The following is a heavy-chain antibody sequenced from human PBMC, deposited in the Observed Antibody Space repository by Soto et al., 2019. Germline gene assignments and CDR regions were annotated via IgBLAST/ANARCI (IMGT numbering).Heavy chain of an antibody. J-gene: IGHJ4*02. CDR2: IYYSGST. D-gene: IGHD2-8*01. CDR3: ARFPYCTNGVCYGGLLLDY. V-gene: IGHV4-31*03. Sequence: QVQLQESGPGLVKPSQTLSLTCTVSGGSISSGGYYWSWIRQHPGKGLEWIGYIYYSGSTYYNPSLTSRVTISVDTSKNQFSLKLSSVTAADTAVYYCARFPYCTNGVCYGGLLLDYWGQGTLVTVSS. CDR1: GGSISSGGYY.